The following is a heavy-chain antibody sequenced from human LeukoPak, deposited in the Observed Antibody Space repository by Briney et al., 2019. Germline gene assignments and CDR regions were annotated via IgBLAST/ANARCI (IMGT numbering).Heavy chain of an antibody. CDR2: IYYSGST. CDR3: ARVTARFDRDY. V-gene: IGHV4-30-4*08. Sequence: SETLSLTCTVSGGSISSGDYYWSWIRQPPGKGLEWIGYIYYSGSTYYNPSLKSRVTISVDTSKNQFSLKLSSVTAADTAVYYCARVTARFDRDYWGQGTLVTVPS. J-gene: IGHJ4*02. D-gene: IGHD3-16*01. CDR1: GGSISSGDYY.